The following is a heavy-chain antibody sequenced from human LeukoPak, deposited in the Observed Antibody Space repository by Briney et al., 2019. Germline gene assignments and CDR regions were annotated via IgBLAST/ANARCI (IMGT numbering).Heavy chain of an antibody. CDR2: INHSGST. CDR1: GGSFSGYY. V-gene: IGHV4-34*01. D-gene: IGHD3-3*01. CDR3: ARGTLTYYDFWSGPNSGWFDP. Sequence: SETLSLTCAVYGGSFSGYYWSRIRQPPGKGLEWIGEINHSGSTNYNPSLKSRVTISVDTSKNQFSLKLSSVTAADTAVYYCARGTLTYYDFWSGPNSGWFDPWGQGTLVTVSS. J-gene: IGHJ5*02.